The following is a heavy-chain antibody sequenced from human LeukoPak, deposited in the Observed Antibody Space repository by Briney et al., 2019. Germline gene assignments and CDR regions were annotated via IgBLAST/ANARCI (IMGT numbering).Heavy chain of an antibody. Sequence: SETLSLTCTVSGDSVSSGSYYWGRIPPPPGKEREGIGYIYYRGSTNYHPSLKSRVTISVATSKYLFTLTLSSGAAADTAVYYCARHGADYYDSSGYFDWGQGSLVTVSS. V-gene: IGHV4-61*01. CDR1: GDSVSSGSYY. D-gene: IGHD3-22*01. J-gene: IGHJ4*02. CDR3: ARHGADYYDSSGYFD. CDR2: IYYRGST.